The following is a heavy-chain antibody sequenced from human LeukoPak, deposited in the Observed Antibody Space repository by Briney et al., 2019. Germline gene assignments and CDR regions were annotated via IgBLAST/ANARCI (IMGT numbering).Heavy chain of an antibody. CDR3: AKDRLGALDYSDGSGYYRLDY. CDR2: IGSDNKP. CDR1: GFTFSAYA. Sequence: GGSLRPSCEPSGFTFSAYAMTWVRQAPGKGLEWVSSIGSDNKPHYSESVKGRFAISRDNSKNTLYLQMNSLRAEDTAGYYCAKDRLGALDYSDGSGYYRLDYWGQGTLVGVSS. V-gene: IGHV3-23*01. J-gene: IGHJ4*02. D-gene: IGHD3-22*01.